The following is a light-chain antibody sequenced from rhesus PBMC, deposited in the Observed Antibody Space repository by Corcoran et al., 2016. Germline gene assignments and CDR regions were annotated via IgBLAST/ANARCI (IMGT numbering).Light chain of an antibody. J-gene: IGKJ2*01. CDR2: QVS. Sequence: DVVMTQSPLSLPVTLGQPASISCRSSQGLVHSDGKTYLNWLQQKSGQPQRLLSYQVSNRDSGVPDRFSGSGAWTDFTLNIGKVEAGDVGVYYCMHGTLWPYSFGQGTKVASK. CDR1: QGLVHSDGKTY. V-gene: IGKV2S8*01. CDR3: MHGTLWPYS.